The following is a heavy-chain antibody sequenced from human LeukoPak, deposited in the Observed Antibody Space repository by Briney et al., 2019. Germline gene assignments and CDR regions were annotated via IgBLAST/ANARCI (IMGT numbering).Heavy chain of an antibody. CDR1: GYSFTSYW. J-gene: IGHJ4*02. Sequence: RGESLKISCKGSGYSFTSYWIGRVRQMPGKGLEWMGIIYPTDSHPRYSPSFQGQVTISADKSISTAYLQLSSLKASDTAMYYCARGYYYFDYWGQGTLVTVSS. CDR2: IYPTDSHP. V-gene: IGHV5-51*01. CDR3: ARGYYYFDY. D-gene: IGHD3-22*01.